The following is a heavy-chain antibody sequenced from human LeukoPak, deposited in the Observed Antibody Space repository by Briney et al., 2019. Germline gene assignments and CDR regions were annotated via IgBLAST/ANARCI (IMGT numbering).Heavy chain of an antibody. CDR1: GFTFSGSA. V-gene: IGHV3-73*01. D-gene: IGHD2-21*02. CDR3: TLEGRIGDPSFSFDY. CDR2: IRTKGNSYAT. Sequence: PGGSLRLSCAASGFTFSGSAVHWVPQASGKGLEWVGRIRTKGNSYATAYDASVKGRFTISRDDSKNTAYLQMNSLKTEDTAVYYCTLEGRIGDPSFSFDYWGRGTLVTVSS. J-gene: IGHJ4*02.